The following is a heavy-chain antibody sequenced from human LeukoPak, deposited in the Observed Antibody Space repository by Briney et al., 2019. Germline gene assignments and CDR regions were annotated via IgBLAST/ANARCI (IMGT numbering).Heavy chain of an antibody. CDR2: IYYSGST. V-gene: IGHV4-59*08. Sequence: SETLSLTCTVSGGSISSYYWSWIRQPPGKGLEWIGYIYYSGSTNYNPSLKSRVTISVDTSKNQFSLKLSSVTAADTAVYYCAISSSWHRHDYWGQGTLVTVSS. CDR1: GGSISSYY. J-gene: IGHJ4*02. D-gene: IGHD6-13*01. CDR3: AISSSWHRHDY.